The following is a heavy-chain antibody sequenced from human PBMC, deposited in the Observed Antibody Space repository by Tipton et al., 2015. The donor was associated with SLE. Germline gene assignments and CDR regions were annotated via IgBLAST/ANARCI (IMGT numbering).Heavy chain of an antibody. CDR1: GYSFTSYW. V-gene: IGHV5-10-1*01. CDR3: ARTPGVPYYFDY. CDR2: IDPSDSYT. D-gene: IGHD6-6*01. J-gene: IGHJ4*02. Sequence: QLVQSGAEVKKPGESLKISCKGSGYSFTSYWIGWVRQMPGKGLEWMGRIDPSDSYTNYSPSFQGHVTISADKSISTAYLQWSSLKASDTAMYYCARTPGVPYYFDYWGQGTLVTVSS.